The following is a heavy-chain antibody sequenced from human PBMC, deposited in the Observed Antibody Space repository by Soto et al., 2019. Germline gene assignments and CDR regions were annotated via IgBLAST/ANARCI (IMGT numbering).Heavy chain of an antibody. CDR1: GGSFSAYY. CDR3: ARGFFDFGVIILDY. CDR2: INQSSTT. J-gene: IGHJ4*02. D-gene: IGHD3-3*01. V-gene: IGHV4-34*01. Sequence: SETLCLTCEFSGGSFSAYYWTWIRQPPGKGLEWIGEINQSSTTDYSPSLRSRVSMSIDTSKNQFSLKLTSVTAADTAVYYCARGFFDFGVIILDYWGQGALVTVSS.